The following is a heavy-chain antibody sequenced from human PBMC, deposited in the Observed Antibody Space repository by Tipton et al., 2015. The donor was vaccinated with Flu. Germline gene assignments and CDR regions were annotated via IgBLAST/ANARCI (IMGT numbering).Heavy chain of an antibody. CDR1: GFTVSSNY. CDR2: IYSGGST. Sequence: VQLVQSGGGLIQPGGSLRLSCAASGFTVSSNYMSWVRQAPGKGLEWVSVIYSGGSTYYADSVKDRFTISRDNSKNTLYLQMNSLRAEDTAVYYCARDRGVREYGSDHRGIGDAFDIWGQGTMVTVSS. CDR3: ARDRGVREYGSDHRGIGDAFDI. J-gene: IGHJ3*02. V-gene: IGHV3-53*01. D-gene: IGHD3-10*01.